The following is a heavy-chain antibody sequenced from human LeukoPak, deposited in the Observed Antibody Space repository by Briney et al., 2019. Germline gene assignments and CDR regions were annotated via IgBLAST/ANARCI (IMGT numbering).Heavy chain of an antibody. CDR1: GYTFTSYD. Sequence: ASVKVSCKASGYTFTSYDINWVRQAPGQGLEWMGWIYPNSGGTNYAQKFQGRVTVTRDTSISTAYMELSRLRSDDTAVYYCAREAYDSGNFRTDYYYMDVWGIGTTVTVSS. D-gene: IGHD3-10*01. J-gene: IGHJ6*03. CDR2: IYPNSGGT. CDR3: AREAYDSGNFRTDYYYMDV. V-gene: IGHV1-2*02.